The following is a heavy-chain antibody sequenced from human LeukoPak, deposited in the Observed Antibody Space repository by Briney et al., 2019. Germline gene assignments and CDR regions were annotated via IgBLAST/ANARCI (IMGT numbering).Heavy chain of an antibody. CDR2: IIPIFGTA. V-gene: IGHV1-69*06. Sequence: SVKVSCKTSGITFSSYAINWVRQAPGQGLEWMGGIIPIFGTANYGQKFQGRVTITADKSTSTAYMELSSLRSEDTAVYYCARDRRDGYNYFYAFDIWGQGTMVTVSS. D-gene: IGHD5-24*01. CDR3: ARDRRDGYNYFYAFDI. J-gene: IGHJ3*02. CDR1: GITFSSYA.